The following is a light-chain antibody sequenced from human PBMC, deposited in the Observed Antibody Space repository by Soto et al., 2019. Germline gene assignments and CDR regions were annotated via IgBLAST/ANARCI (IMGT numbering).Light chain of an antibody. Sequence: EIVMTQSPATLAVSPGDTATLSCRASQSLGGNLAWYQQKPGQGPRLLIFRASSRATGVPARFSASGSGTEFTLTISGLHSEDFAIYYGQQYSNWPPWTFGPGTKVEIK. CDR1: QSLGGN. V-gene: IGKV3-15*01. J-gene: IGKJ1*01. CDR3: QQYSNWPPWT. CDR2: RAS.